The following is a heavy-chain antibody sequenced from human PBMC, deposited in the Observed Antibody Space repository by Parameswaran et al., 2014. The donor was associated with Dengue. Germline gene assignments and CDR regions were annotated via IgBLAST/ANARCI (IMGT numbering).Heavy chain of an antibody. V-gene: IGHV1-18*01. CDR3: ARVGLLGNKHHEEYYYYYGMDV. J-gene: IGHJ6*02. CDR2: ISAYNGNT. Sequence: WVRQAPGQGLEWMGWISAYNGNTNYAQKLQGRVTMTTDTSTSTAYMELRSLRSDDTAVYYCARVGLLGNKHHEEYYYYYGMDVWGQGTTVTVSS. D-gene: IGHD3-10*01.